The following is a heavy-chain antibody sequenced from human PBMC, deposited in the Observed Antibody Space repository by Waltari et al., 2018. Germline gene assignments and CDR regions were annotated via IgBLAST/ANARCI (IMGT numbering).Heavy chain of an antibody. V-gene: IGHV1-2*02. CDR1: GYTFTGYY. CDR2: INPNSGGT. D-gene: IGHD3-3*01. Sequence: QVQLVQSGAEVKKPGASVKVSCKASGYTFTGYYMHWVRQAPGQGLEWMGWINPNSGGTNYAQKFQGRVTMTRDTSISTAYMELSRLRSDDTAVYYCARAKAYDFWSGYLGYWGQGTLVTVSS. CDR3: ARAKAYDFWSGYLGY. J-gene: IGHJ4*02.